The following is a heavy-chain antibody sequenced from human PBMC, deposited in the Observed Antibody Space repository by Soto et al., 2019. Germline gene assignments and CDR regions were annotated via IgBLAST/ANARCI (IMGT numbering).Heavy chain of an antibody. V-gene: IGHV1-46*01. J-gene: IGHJ6*02. CDR3: ARESGYYPVYYYYYGMDV. Sequence: ASVKVSCKASGYTFTSYYMHWVRQAPGQGLEWMGIINPSGGSTSYAQKFQGRVTMTRDTSTSTVYMELSSLRSEDTAVYYCARESGYYPVYYYYYGMDVWGQGTTVTVSS. CDR1: GYTFTSYY. D-gene: IGHD3-22*01. CDR2: INPSGGST.